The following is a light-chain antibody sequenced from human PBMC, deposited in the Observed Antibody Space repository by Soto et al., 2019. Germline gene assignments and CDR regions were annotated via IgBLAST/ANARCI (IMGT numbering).Light chain of an antibody. CDR2: AAA. J-gene: IGKJ2*01. CDR3: QQYLSYPYT. CDR1: QGISSF. V-gene: IGKV1-8*01. Sequence: AIRMTQSPSSISASTGDRVTITCRASQGISSFLAWYQQKPGKAPKLLIYAAATLQRGAPSRFSASGSGTDFTLIISRLQSEDFATYFSQQYLSYPYTFGQGTKLEI.